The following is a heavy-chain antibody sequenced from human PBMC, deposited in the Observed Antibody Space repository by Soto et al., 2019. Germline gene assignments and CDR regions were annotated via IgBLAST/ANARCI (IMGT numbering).Heavy chain of an antibody. Sequence: QVQLQESGPGLVKPSETLSLTCTVSGGSISSYYWSWIRQPPGKGLEWIGYIYYSGSTNYNPSLTSRVTISVDTSKNQFSLKLSSVTAADTAVYYCARGTYYDFWSGYLDYWGQGTLVTVSS. J-gene: IGHJ4*02. V-gene: IGHV4-59*01. CDR1: GGSISSYY. CDR3: ARGTYYDFWSGYLDY. D-gene: IGHD3-3*01. CDR2: IYYSGST.